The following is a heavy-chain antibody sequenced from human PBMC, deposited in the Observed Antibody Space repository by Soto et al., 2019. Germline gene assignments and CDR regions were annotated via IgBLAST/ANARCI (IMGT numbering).Heavy chain of an antibody. CDR3: ARDSRSSGWNAFDI. CDR1: GYTFTSYG. J-gene: IGHJ3*02. CDR2: ISAYNGNT. D-gene: IGHD6-19*01. V-gene: IGHV1-18*01. Sequence: ASVKVSCKASGYTFTSYGISWVRQAPGQGLEWMGWISAYNGNTNYAQKLQGRVTMTTDTSTSTVYMELRSLRSDDTAVYYCARDSRSSGWNAFDIWGQGTMVTVSS.